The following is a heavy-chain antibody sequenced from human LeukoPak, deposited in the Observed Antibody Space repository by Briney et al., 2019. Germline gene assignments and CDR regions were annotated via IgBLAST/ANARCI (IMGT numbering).Heavy chain of an antibody. CDR1: GYTFTGYY. V-gene: IGHV1-2*02. D-gene: IGHD2-15*01. CDR2: INPNSGGT. J-gene: IGHJ4*02. Sequence: ASVKVSCKASGYTFTGYYMHWVRQAPGQGLEWMGWINPNSGGTNYAQKFQGRVTMTRDTSISTACMELSRLRSDDTAVYYCARAAEGYCSGGSCELVDYWGQGTLVTVSS. CDR3: ARAAEGYCSGGSCELVDY.